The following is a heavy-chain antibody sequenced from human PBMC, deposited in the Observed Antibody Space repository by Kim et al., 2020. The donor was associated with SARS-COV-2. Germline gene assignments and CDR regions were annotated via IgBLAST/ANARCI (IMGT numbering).Heavy chain of an antibody. J-gene: IGHJ4*02. Sequence: TNHNPSLKSRVTISVDTSKNQFSLKLSSVTAADTAVYYCARDSRGGNFDYWGQGTLVTVSS. D-gene: IGHD3-10*01. CDR3: ARDSRGGNFDY. V-gene: IGHV4-59*01. CDR2: T.